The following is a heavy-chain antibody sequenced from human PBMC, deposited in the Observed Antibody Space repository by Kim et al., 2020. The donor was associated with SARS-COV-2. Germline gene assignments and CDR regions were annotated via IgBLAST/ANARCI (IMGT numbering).Heavy chain of an antibody. CDR2: EGTNT. J-gene: IGHJ4*02. CDR3: TTAFEY. Sequence: EGTNTNYADSVRGRCTNSRDKSKNMVYLQMNSLGAEDTALYYCTTAFEYWGQGTLVTVSS. V-gene: IGHV3-74*01.